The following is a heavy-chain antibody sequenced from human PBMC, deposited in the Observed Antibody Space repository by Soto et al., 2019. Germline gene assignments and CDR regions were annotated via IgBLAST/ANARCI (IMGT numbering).Heavy chain of an antibody. CDR2: IIPIFGTA. Sequence: QVQLVQSGAEVKKPGSSVKVSCKASGGTFSSYAISWVRQAPGQGLEWMVGIIPIFGTANYAQKFQGRVTIPADESTSTAYMELSSLRSEDTAVYYCARAGPVYSSSCFPQPYYFDYWGQGPLVTVSS. CDR3: ARAGPVYSSSCFPQPYYFDY. V-gene: IGHV1-69*01. D-gene: IGHD6-13*01. J-gene: IGHJ4*02. CDR1: GGTFSSYA.